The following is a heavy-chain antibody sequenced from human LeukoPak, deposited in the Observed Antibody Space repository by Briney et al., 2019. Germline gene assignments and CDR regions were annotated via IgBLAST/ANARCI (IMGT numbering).Heavy chain of an antibody. CDR2: IKQDGSEK. D-gene: IGHD6-19*01. J-gene: IGHJ4*02. CDR1: GVTFSNYW. Sequence: GGSLRLSCAASGVTFSNYWMNWGREAPGKGLESVANIKQDGSEKYYVASVKRRFTISRDNAKNSLFLQMNSLRAEDTAVYYCASSSGWIIDYWGQGTLVTVSS. CDR3: ASSSGWIIDY. V-gene: IGHV3-7*01.